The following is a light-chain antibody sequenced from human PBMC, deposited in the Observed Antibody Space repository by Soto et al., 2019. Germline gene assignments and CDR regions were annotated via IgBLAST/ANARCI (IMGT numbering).Light chain of an antibody. J-gene: IGKJ2*03. CDR3: QQYSNWPRGS. Sequence: EIVMTQSPATLSVSPGQRATLSCRASQSITNNHLAWYQQRPGQAPRLLIYGASSRATGVPPRFTGSESGTEFTLTNRSLQSEDSALYFCQQYSNWPRGSFSQGTKLQTK. CDR1: QSITNN. CDR2: GAS. V-gene: IGKV3-15*01.